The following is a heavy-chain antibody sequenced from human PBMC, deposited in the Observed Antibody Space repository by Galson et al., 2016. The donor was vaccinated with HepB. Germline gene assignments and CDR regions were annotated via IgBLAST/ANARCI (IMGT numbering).Heavy chain of an antibody. CDR2: IRSKAYGATT. J-gene: IGHJ4*02. CDR1: GFSFGDYA. D-gene: IGHD3-3*01. CDR3: TRKAGHDFWSGPADY. V-gene: IGHV3-49*03. Sequence: SLRLSCAASGFSFGDYAMSWFRQAPGKGLEWVALIRSKAYGATTEYAASVQGRFSVSRDNSKSIAFLEMNSLKTEDTAVYYCTRKAGHDFWSGPADYWGQGITVAVSS.